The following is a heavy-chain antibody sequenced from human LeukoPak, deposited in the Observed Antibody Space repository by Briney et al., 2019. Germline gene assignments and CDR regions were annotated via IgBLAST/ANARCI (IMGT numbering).Heavy chain of an antibody. CDR3: ARGHSSVVTAIPSYFDY. CDR1: GGSFSGYY. J-gene: IGHJ4*02. V-gene: IGHV4-34*01. D-gene: IGHD2-21*02. Sequence: SETLSLTCAVYGGSFSGYYWSWIRQPPGKGREWMGEINHSGSTNYNPSLKSRVTISVDTSKNQFSLKLSSVTAADTAVYYCARGHSSVVTAIPSYFDYWGQGTLVTVSS. CDR2: INHSGST.